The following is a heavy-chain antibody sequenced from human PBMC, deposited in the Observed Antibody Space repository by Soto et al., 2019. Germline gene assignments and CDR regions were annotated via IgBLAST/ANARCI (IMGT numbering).Heavy chain of an antibody. J-gene: IGHJ3*02. CDR1: GDSVSSNSAA. CDR3: AIVVEYYYDSSGYYDAFDI. CDR2: TYYRSKWYN. V-gene: IGHV6-1*01. D-gene: IGHD3-22*01. Sequence: PSQTLSLTCAISGDSVSSNSAAWNWIRQSPSRGLEWLGRTYYRSKWYNDYAVSVKSRITINPDTSKNQISLQLNSVTPEDMAVYYCAIVVEYYYDSSGYYDAFDIWGQGTMVTVSS.